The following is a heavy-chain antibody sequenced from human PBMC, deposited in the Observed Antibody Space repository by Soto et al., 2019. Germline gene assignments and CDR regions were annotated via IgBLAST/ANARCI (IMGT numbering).Heavy chain of an antibody. CDR1: GYSFSTYG. V-gene: IGHV1-18*01. CDR3: ARDTYDILTAYSGSWYFDL. Sequence: QVQLAQSGAEVKKPGASVKVSCKASGYSFSTYGISWARQAPGQGLEWMGWISAYNGNTKYAQKFQGRATMTTVTSTITAYMELRSLRSDDTAVYYCARDTYDILTAYSGSWYFDLWGRGTLVTVSS. J-gene: IGHJ2*01. D-gene: IGHD3-9*01. CDR2: ISAYNGNT.